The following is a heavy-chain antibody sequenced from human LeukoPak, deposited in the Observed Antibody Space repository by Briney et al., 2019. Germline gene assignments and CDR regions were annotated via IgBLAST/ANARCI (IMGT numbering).Heavy chain of an antibody. CDR1: GFTFSSYG. Sequence: PGRSLRLSCAASGFTFSSYGMHWVRQAPGKGLEWVAVISYDGSNKYYADSVKGRFTISRDNSKNTLYLQMNSLRAEDTAVYYCAKDQSHSSNWYGMDVWGQGTTVTVSS. D-gene: IGHD6-13*01. CDR2: ISYDGSNK. CDR3: AKDQSHSSNWYGMDV. V-gene: IGHV3-30*18. J-gene: IGHJ6*02.